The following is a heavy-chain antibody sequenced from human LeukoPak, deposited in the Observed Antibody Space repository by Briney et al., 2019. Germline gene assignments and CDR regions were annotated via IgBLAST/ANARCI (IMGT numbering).Heavy chain of an antibody. CDR3: ARGISSRQIGYYFMDV. D-gene: IGHD3-3*01. V-gene: IGHV1-2*06. CDR2: INPNSGGT. J-gene: IGHJ6*03. CDR1: GYTFTGYF. Sequence: ASVKVSCKTSGYTFTGYFMHWVRQAPGQGLEWMGRINPNSGGTNYAQKLQGRVTMTRDTSISTAYMELSRLRSDDTAIYFCARGISSRQIGYYFMDVWGKGTTVTVSS.